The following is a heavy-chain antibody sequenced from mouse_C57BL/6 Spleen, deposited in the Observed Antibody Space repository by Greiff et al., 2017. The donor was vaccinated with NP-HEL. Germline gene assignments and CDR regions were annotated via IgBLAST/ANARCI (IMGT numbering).Heavy chain of an antibody. D-gene: IGHD1-1*01. Sequence: QVQLQQPGAELVMPGASVKLSCKASGYTFTSYWMHWVKQRPGQGLEWIGEIDPSDSYTNYNQKFKGKSTLTVDKSSRTAYMQLSSLTSEDAAVYYWARGGTTAYWGQGTLVTVSA. V-gene: IGHV1-69*01. CDR1: GYTFTSYW. CDR2: IDPSDSYT. CDR3: ARGGTTAY. J-gene: IGHJ3*01.